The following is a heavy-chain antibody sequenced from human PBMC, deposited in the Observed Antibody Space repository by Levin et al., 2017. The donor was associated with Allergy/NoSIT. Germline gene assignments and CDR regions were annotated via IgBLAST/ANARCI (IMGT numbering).Heavy chain of an antibody. V-gene: IGHV3-15*01. J-gene: IGHJ4*02. D-gene: IGHD4-17*01. CDR1: GFTFSNAW. Sequence: AGGSLRLSCAASGFTFSNAWMSWVRQAPGKGLEWVGRIKSKTDGGTTDYAAPVKGRFTISRDDSKNTLYLQMNSLKTEDTAVYYCTVSNDYGDTRRPPTVDWGQGTLVTVSS. CDR3: TVSNDYGDTRRPPTVD. CDR2: IKSKTDGGTT.